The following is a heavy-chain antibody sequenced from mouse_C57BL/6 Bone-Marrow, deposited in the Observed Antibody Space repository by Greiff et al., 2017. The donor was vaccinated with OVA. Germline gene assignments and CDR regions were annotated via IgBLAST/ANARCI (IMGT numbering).Heavy chain of an antibody. D-gene: IGHD2-1*01. V-gene: IGHV5-17*01. Sequence: VQLKESGGGLVKPGGSLKLSCAASGFTFSDYGMHWVRQAPEKGLEWVAYISSGSSTIYYADTVKGRFTISRDNAKNTLFLQMTSLRSEDTAMYYCARRDYGNSLFDYWGQGTTLTVSS. CDR2: ISSGSSTI. CDR3: ARRDYGNSLFDY. CDR1: GFTFSDYG. J-gene: IGHJ2*01.